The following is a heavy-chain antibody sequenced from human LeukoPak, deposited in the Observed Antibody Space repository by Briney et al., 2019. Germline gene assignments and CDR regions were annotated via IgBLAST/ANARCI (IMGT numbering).Heavy chain of an antibody. CDR2: ISGSGGST. CDR3: AKGPIDETIVVVPAAPWWYFDY. Sequence: GGSLRLSCAASGFTFSSYAMSWVRQAPGKGLEWVSAISGSGGSTYYADSVKGRFTISRDNSKNTLYLQMNSLRAEDTAVYYCAKGPIDETIVVVPAAPWWYFDYWGQGTLVTVSS. J-gene: IGHJ4*02. V-gene: IGHV3-23*01. D-gene: IGHD2-2*01. CDR1: GFTFSSYA.